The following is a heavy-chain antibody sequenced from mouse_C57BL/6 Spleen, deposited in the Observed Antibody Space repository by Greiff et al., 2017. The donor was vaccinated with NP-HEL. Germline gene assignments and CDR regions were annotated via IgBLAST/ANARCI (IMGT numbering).Heavy chain of an antibody. CDR1: GFTFSDYG. D-gene: IGHD4-1*01. Sequence: EVKLVESGGGLVKPGGSLTLSCAASGFTFSDYGMHWVRQAPEKGLEWVAYISSGSSTIYYADTVKGRFTISRDNAKNTLSLQMTSLRSEDTAMYYCARGRLGPLFAYWGQGTLVTVSA. CDR3: ARGRLGPLFAY. CDR2: ISSGSSTI. J-gene: IGHJ3*01. V-gene: IGHV5-17*01.